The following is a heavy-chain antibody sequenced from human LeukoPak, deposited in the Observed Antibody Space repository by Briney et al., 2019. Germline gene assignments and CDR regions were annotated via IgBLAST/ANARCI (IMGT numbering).Heavy chain of an antibody. CDR2: FDPEDGET. CDR3: ATDSGYNYDSSGYFLEC. J-gene: IGHJ4*02. D-gene: IGHD3-22*01. V-gene: IGHV1-24*01. CDR1: GYTLTELS. Sequence: ASVKVSCKVSGYTLTELSMHWVRQAPGKGLEWMGGFDPEDGETIYAQKFQGRVTMTEDTSTDTAYMELSSLRSEDTAVYYCATDSGYNYDSSGYFLECRGQGTLVTVSS.